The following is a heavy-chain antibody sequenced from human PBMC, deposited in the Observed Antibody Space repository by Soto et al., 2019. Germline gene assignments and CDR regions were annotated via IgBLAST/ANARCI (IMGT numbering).Heavy chain of an antibody. D-gene: IGHD2-15*01. Sequence: QVQLLESGPGLVKPSGTLSLTCGVSGDSIYRSYWWSWVRLPPGKGPEWIGEIFHTGTTNYNPSLKSRLTMSVDKSKKEISLNLDSVTAADTAVYFCARSARYGVVGDYWGQGTGVTVSS. J-gene: IGHJ4*02. CDR2: IFHTGTT. V-gene: IGHV4-4*02. CDR1: GDSIYRSYW. CDR3: ARSARYGVVGDY.